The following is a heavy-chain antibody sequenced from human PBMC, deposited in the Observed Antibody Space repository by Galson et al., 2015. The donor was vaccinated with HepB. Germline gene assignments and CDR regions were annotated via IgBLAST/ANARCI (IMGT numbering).Heavy chain of an antibody. CDR2: IIPIFGTA. J-gene: IGHJ5*02. CDR1: GGTFSSYA. D-gene: IGHD2-15*01. Sequence: SVKVSCKASGGTFSSYAISWVRQAPGQGLEWMGGIIPIFGTANYAQKFQGRVTITADESTSTAYMELSSLRSEDTAVYYCARVGVVVADNWFDPWGQGTLVTVSS. V-gene: IGHV1-69*13. CDR3: ARVGVVVADNWFDP.